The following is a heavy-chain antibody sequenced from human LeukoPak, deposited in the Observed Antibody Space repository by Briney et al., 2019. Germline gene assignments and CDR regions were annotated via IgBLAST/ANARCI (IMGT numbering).Heavy chain of an antibody. V-gene: IGHV4-34*01. J-gene: IGHJ4*02. CDR3: ARVSYYDSSGNRGAFDF. D-gene: IGHD3-22*01. CDR1: GGSFSGYY. CDR2: INHSGST. Sequence: SETLSLTCAVYGGSFSGYYWSWIRQPPGKGLEWIGEINHSGSTNYNPSLKSRVTISVDKSKNQFSLKLSSVTAADTAVYYCARVSYYDSSGNRGAFDFWGQGTLVTVSS.